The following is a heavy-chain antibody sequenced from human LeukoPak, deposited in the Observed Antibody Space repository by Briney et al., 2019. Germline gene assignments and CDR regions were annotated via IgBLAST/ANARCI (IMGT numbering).Heavy chain of an antibody. D-gene: IGHD4-17*01. CDR2: INAGNGNT. Sequence: GASVKVSCKASGYTFTSYAMHWVRQAPGQRLEWMGWINAGNGNTKYSQKFPGRVTITRDTSASTAYMELSSLRSEDTAVYYCARNYGDYIGIMAPFDYWGQGTLVTVSS. CDR1: GYTFTSYA. V-gene: IGHV1-3*01. CDR3: ARNYGDYIGIMAPFDY. J-gene: IGHJ4*02.